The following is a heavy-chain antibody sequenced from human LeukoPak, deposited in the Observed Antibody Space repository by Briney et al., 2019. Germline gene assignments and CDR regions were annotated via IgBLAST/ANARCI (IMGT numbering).Heavy chain of an antibody. CDR2: INPSGGST. CDR3: AREGCSSTSCYAQGGDWFVP. J-gene: IGHJ5*02. Sequence: ASVKVSSKASGYTFTSYYMHWVRQAPGQGLEWMGIINPSGGSTSYAQKFQGRVTMTRDTSTSTVYMELSSLRSEDTAVYYCAREGCSSTSCYAQGGDWFVPWGQGALVTVSS. D-gene: IGHD2-2*01. V-gene: IGHV1-46*01. CDR1: GYTFTSYY.